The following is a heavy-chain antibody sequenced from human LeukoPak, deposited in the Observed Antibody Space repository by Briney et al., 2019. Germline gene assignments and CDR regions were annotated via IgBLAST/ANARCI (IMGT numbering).Heavy chain of an antibody. D-gene: IGHD2-15*01. CDR3: ARGDCSGGSCYSRSQTNFDY. CDR1: GGSFSGYY. Sequence: SETLSLTCAVYGGSFSGYYWSWIRQPPGKGLEWIGEINHSGSTNYNPSLKSRVTISVDTSKNQFSLKLSSVTAADTAVYYCARGDCSGGSCYSRSQTNFDYWGQGTLVTASS. V-gene: IGHV4-34*01. J-gene: IGHJ4*02. CDR2: INHSGST.